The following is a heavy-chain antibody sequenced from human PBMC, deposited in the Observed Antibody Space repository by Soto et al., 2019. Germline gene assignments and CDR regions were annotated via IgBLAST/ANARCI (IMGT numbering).Heavy chain of an antibody. D-gene: IGHD3-3*01. CDR1: GGSISSGDYY. V-gene: IGHV4-30-4*01. Sequence: SETLSLTCTVSGGSISSGDYYWSWIRQPPGKGLEWIGYIYYSGSTYYNPSLKSRVTISVDTSKNQFSLKLSSVTAADTAVYYCASYYDYENWFDPWGQGTLVTVSS. J-gene: IGHJ5*02. CDR3: ASYYDYENWFDP. CDR2: IYYSGST.